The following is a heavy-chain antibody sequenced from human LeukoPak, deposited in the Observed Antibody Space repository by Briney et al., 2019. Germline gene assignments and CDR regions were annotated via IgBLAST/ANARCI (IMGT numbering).Heavy chain of an antibody. Sequence: ASVKVSCKASGYTFTGYYMHWVRQAPGQGLEWMGWINPNSGGTNYAQKFQGWVTMTRDTSISTAYMELSRLRSDDTAVYYCARANRYLYSSDGRGELFDYWGQGTLVTVSS. CDR3: ARANRYLYSSDGRGELFDY. CDR2: INPNSGGT. V-gene: IGHV1-2*04. D-gene: IGHD6-19*01. J-gene: IGHJ4*02. CDR1: GYTFTGYY.